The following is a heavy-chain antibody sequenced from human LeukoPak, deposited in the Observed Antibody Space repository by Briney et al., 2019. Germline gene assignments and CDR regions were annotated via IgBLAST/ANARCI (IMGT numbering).Heavy chain of an antibody. V-gene: IGHV4-30-2*01. CDR1: GGSISSGGYY. D-gene: IGHD4-17*01. J-gene: IGHJ6*03. CDR2: IYHSGST. CDR3: ASGPADFGDYVEYYYMDV. Sequence: SETLSVTCTVSGGSISSGGYYWSWIRQPPGKGLEWIGYIYHSGSTYYNPSLKSRVTISLDRSKTQFSLEVTSVTAADSAVYFCASGPADFGDYVEYYYMDVWGKGTTVTVSS.